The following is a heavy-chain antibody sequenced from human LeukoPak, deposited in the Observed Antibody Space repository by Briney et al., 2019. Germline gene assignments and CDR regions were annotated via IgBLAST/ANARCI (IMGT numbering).Heavy chain of an antibody. CDR2: IYYSGST. J-gene: IGHJ5*02. CDR3: ARDMAVAPYNCFDP. CDR1: VVSIRSSGSY. D-gene: IGHD6-19*01. V-gene: IGHV4-39*02. Sequence: SETLSLTCTVSVVSIRSSGSYCSWVRQPPGKGLEWIATIYYSGSTYYNPSHPALESRLTISADTSKKQFSLRLTTVSARDEAVDYCARDMAVAPYNCFDPWGQGTLVTVSS.